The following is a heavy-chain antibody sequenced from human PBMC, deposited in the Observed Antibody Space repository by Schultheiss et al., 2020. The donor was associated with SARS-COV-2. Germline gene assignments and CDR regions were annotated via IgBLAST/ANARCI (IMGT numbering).Heavy chain of an antibody. V-gene: IGHV3-64D*06. D-gene: IGHD3-3*01. CDR3: ARGSLNYDFWSGYPY. CDR2: ISSNGGST. J-gene: IGHJ4*02. CDR1: GFTFSSYA. Sequence: GGSLRLSCSASGFTFSSYAMHWVRQAPGKGLEYVSAISSNGGSTYYADSVKGRFTISRDNSKNTLYLQMSSLRAEDTAVYYCARGSLNYDFWSGYPYWGQGTLVTVSS.